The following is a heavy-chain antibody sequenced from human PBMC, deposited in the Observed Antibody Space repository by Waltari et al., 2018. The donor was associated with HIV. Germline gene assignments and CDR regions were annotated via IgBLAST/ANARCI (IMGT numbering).Heavy chain of an antibody. V-gene: IGHV3-23*04. D-gene: IGHD3-22*01. Sequence: EVQLVESGGGLVQPGGSLRLSCAASGFTFTNYAMNWVRQAPGKGWGGGLVMSGSGGSTYYADSVKGRFTISKDNSKNTLYLQMNSLRAEDTAVYYCAKDDSTGSSGYYPFHYWGQGTLITVSS. CDR1: GFTFTNYA. CDR2: MSGSGGST. CDR3: AKDDSTGSSGYYPFHY. J-gene: IGHJ4*02.